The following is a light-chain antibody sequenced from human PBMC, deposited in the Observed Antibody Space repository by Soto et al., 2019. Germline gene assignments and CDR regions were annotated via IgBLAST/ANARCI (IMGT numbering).Light chain of an antibody. CDR1: SSDIGTYDH. Sequence: QSALTQPASVSGSPGQSITISCSGTSSDIGTYDHVAWFQQFPGKTPKLVIYSVSDRPSGVSYRFSGSKSGNTASLTISGLLADDEADYYCFSYTISRSYVFGTGTKLTVL. CDR3: FSYTISRSYV. J-gene: IGLJ1*01. CDR2: SVS. V-gene: IGLV2-14*01.